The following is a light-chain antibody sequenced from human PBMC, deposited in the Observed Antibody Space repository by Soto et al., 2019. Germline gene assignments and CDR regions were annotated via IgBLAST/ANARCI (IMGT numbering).Light chain of an antibody. CDR2: EVS. V-gene: IGLV2-14*01. Sequence: QSVLTQPASVSGSPGQSITVSCTGTSSDVGGYNYVSWYQQQSGKAPKLMIHEVSNRPSGVSNRFSGSKSGNTASLTISGLQPEDEADYYCSAYTRSRAYIFGIGTKVTAL. J-gene: IGLJ1*01. CDR3: SAYTRSRAYI. CDR1: SSDVGGYNY.